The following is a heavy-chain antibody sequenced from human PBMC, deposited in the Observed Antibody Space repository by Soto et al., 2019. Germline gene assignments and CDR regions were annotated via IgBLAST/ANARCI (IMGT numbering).Heavy chain of an antibody. V-gene: IGHV1-69*13. CDR1: GGTFSSYA. CDR2: XXPXXGXA. J-gene: IGHJ3*02. Sequence: SVKVSCKASGGTFSSYAISLVRQAPGQGLEWXGGXXPXXGXAXXXQXXXGRVTITADESTSTAYMELSSLRSEDTAVYYCARLITFGGVDAFDIWGQGTMVTVSS. CDR3: ARLITFGGVDAFDI. D-gene: IGHD3-16*01.